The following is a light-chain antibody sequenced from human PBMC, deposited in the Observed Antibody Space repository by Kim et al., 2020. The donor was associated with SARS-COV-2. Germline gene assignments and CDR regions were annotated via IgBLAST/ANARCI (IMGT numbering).Light chain of an antibody. Sequence: GQRVTISCSGRWSNIGRNTLNWYQQLPGTAPQLVIYSSNERPSGVPDRFSGSKSGTSASLAISGLQSEDEADYYCAAWDDSLNGVVFGGGTQLTVL. CDR3: AAWDDSLNGVV. J-gene: IGLJ3*02. V-gene: IGLV1-44*01. CDR1: WSNIGRNT. CDR2: SSN.